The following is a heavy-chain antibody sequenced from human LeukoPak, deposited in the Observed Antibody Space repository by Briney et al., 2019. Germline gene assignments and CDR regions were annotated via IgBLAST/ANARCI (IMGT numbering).Heavy chain of an antibody. V-gene: IGHV4-39*07. CDR2: IYYSGST. CDR1: GGSISSSSYY. D-gene: IGHD2-2*01. Sequence: SEALSLTCTVSGGSISSSSYYWGWIRQPPGKGLEWIGSIYYSGSTYYNPSLKSRVTISVDTSKNQFSLKLSSVTAADTAVYYCARVVPAAVYYYYYYGMDVWGQGTTVTVSS. J-gene: IGHJ6*02. CDR3: ARVVPAAVYYYYYYGMDV.